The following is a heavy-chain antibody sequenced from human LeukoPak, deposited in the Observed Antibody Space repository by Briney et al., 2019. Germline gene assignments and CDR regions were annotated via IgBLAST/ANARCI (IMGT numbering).Heavy chain of an antibody. CDR2: IYYSGST. Sequence: SETLSLTCTVSGGSISSYYWSWIRPPPGKGLEWIGYIYYSGSTNYNPSLKSRVTISVDTSKNQFSLKLSSVTAADTAVYYCAREVSSGWYFDYWGQGTLVTVSS. V-gene: IGHV4-59*01. CDR1: GGSISSYY. J-gene: IGHJ4*02. D-gene: IGHD6-19*01. CDR3: AREVSSGWYFDY.